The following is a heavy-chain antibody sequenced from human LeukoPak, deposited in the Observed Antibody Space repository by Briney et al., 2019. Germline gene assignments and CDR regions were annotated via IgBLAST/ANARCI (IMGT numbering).Heavy chain of an antibody. J-gene: IGHJ4*02. D-gene: IGHD3-3*01. CDR3: AGYDFWSVYYSG. CDR2: IYTSGST. V-gene: IGHV4-4*09. Sequence: PSEALSLTCTVSGGSISSYYWSWIRQPPGKGLEWIGYIYTSGSTNYNPSLKSRVTISVDTSKNQFSLKLSSVTAADTAVYYCAGYDFWSVYYSGWGQETLVTVSS. CDR1: GGSISSYY.